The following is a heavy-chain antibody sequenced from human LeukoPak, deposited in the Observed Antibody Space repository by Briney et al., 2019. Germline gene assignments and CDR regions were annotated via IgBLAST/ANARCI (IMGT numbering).Heavy chain of an antibody. CDR3: ARDLSDSDAFAI. V-gene: IGHV4-30-2*01. CDR2: IYHSGST. J-gene: IGHJ3*02. D-gene: IGHD3-22*01. Sequence: PSETLSLTCTVSNGSISSGGYYWSWIRQPPGKGLEWIGNIYHSGSTYYNPSLKSRVTISVDRSKDQFSLKLNSVTAADTAVYYCARDLSDSDAFAIWGQGTMVTVSS. CDR1: NGSISSGGYY.